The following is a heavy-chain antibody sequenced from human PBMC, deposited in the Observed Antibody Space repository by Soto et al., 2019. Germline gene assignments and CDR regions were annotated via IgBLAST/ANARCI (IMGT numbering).Heavy chain of an antibody. Sequence: EVQLLESGGGLVQPGGSLRLSCAASGFTFSSYAMSWVRQAPGKGLEWVSTISGSGGSTYYADSVKGRFTISRDNSKNTLYLQMNSLRAEDTALYYCAKEPFLSGCGGDCSEYWGQGTLVTVSS. CDR2: ISGSGGST. D-gene: IGHD2-21*02. J-gene: IGHJ4*02. CDR3: AKEPFLSGCGGDCSEY. V-gene: IGHV3-23*01. CDR1: GFTFSSYA.